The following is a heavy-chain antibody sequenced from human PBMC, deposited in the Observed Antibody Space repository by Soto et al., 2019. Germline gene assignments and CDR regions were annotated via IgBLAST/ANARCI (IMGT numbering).Heavy chain of an antibody. V-gene: IGHV3-21*01. CDR2: ISSSTSYI. CDR1: GFKFNSYN. D-gene: IGHD3-22*01. Sequence: GGSLRLSCAVSGFKFNSYNMNWVRQAPGKGLEWVASISSSTSYIYHADSVKGRFTIVRDNPKNSLYLQMNNLRVDDTAVYYCARGQFDGSGSYYPHYFDNWGQGTLVTVSS. J-gene: IGHJ4*02. CDR3: ARGQFDGSGSYYPHYFDN.